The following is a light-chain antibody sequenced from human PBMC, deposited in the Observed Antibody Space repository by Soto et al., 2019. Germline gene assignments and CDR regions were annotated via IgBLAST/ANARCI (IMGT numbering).Light chain of an antibody. CDR3: QTWGTGIHVV. J-gene: IGLJ2*01. CDR1: SGHSSYA. CDR2: LDSDGSH. Sequence: QLVLTQSPSASASLGASVKLTCTLSSGHSSYAIAWHQQQPEKGPRYLMKLDSDGSHTKGDAIPDRFSGSSSGAERYLTISSLQEDDEADYYCQTWGTGIHVVFGGGTKLTVL. V-gene: IGLV4-69*01.